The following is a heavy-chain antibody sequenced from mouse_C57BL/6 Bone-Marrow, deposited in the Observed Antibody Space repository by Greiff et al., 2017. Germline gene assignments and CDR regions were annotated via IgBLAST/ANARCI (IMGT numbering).Heavy chain of an antibody. CDR2: ISSGGDYT. CDR1: GFTFSSYA. J-gene: IGHJ4*01. V-gene: IGHV5-9-1*02. CDR3: TSSRNPYAMDY. Sequence: EVMLVESGEGLVKPGGSLKLSCAASGFTFSSYAMSWVRQTPEKRLEWVGYISSGGDYTYYADTVKGRFTISRDNARNTLYLQMSRLKSEDTAMYYCTSSRNPYAMDYWGQGTSVTVSS. D-gene: IGHD2-1*01.